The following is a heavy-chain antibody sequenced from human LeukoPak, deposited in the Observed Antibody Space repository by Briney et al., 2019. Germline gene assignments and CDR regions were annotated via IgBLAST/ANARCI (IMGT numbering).Heavy chain of an antibody. J-gene: IGHJ4*02. Sequence: PGGSQRLSCAASGFTFSSYAMHWVRQAPGKGLEWVAVISYDGSNKYYADSVKGRFTISRDNSKNTLYLQMNSLRAEDTAVYYCARDIIAVAGTSGLVDYWGQGTLVTVSS. CDR3: ARDIIAVAGTSGLVDY. CDR1: GFTFSSYA. V-gene: IGHV3-30-3*01. CDR2: ISYDGSNK. D-gene: IGHD6-19*01.